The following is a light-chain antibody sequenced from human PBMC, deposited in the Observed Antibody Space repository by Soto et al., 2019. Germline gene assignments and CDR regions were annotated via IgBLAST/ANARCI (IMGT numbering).Light chain of an antibody. CDR2: KAS. J-gene: IGKJ2*01. CDR3: QQYYSSSPYT. CDR1: QSISSW. Sequence: DIQMTQSPSTLSASVGDRVTITCRASQSISSWLAWYQQKPGKAPKLLIYKASSLESGVPSRFSGSGSGTEFTLTISSLQTDDFATYDCQQYYSSSPYTFGQGTKLEI. V-gene: IGKV1-5*03.